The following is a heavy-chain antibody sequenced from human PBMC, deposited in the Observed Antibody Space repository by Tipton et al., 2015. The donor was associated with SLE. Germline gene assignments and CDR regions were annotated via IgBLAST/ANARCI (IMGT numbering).Heavy chain of an antibody. Sequence: SLRLSCAASGFTFSTYWMSWVRQAPGKGLEWVAFIRYDGSNKYYADSVKGRFTISRDNSKNTLYLQMNSLRAEDTAVYYCAKEKGIAAAGLNYWGQGTLVTVSS. CDR1: GFTFSTYW. D-gene: IGHD6-13*01. CDR3: AKEKGIAAAGLNY. J-gene: IGHJ4*02. V-gene: IGHV3-30*02. CDR2: IRYDGSNK.